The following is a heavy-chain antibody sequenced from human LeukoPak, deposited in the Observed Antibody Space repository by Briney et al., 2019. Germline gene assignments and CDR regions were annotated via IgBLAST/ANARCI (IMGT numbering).Heavy chain of an antibody. Sequence: GGSLRFSCAASGFSFSPYNMLWVRQTPGKGLEFVAKIKQDGSEKDYANSVKGRFTISRDNAKNSVFLQLNSLRAEDTAVYYCARDVPYSGRGAYDIWGQGTMVTVSS. CDR1: GFSFSPYN. V-gene: IGHV3-7*01. J-gene: IGHJ3*02. D-gene: IGHD1-26*01. CDR2: IKQDGSEK. CDR3: ARDVPYSGRGAYDI.